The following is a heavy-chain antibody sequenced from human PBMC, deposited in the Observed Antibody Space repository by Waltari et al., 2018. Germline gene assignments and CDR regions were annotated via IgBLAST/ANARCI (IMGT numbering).Heavy chain of an antibody. CDR2: VNTDTGNA. V-gene: IGHV1-2*07. Sequence: QVVLVQSGAEVKKPGASVKVSCKASGCIFLHYYFHWVRQAPGQGPEWMGWVNTDTGNANYAHKFRGRVTMTWDTSSNTAFMDLSDLKSDDTAVYYCVRDRTTVAARPGDYWGQGTLVTVSS. CDR1: GCIFLHYY. J-gene: IGHJ4*02. CDR3: VRDRTTVAARPGDY. D-gene: IGHD6-6*01.